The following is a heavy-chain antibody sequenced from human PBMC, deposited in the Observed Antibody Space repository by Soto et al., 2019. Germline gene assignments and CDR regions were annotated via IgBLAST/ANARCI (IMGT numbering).Heavy chain of an antibody. CDR3: AHRVVTTVTRRNWFDP. V-gene: IGHV2-5*02. Sequence: QITLKESGPTLVKPTQTLTLTCTFSGFSLSTSGVGVGWIRQPPGKALEWLALIYWDDDKRYSPSLKSRLTITXXTXKXLVVLTMTNMDPVDTATYYCAHRVVTTVTRRNWFDPWGQGTLVTVSS. D-gene: IGHD4-4*01. CDR1: GFSLSTSGVG. J-gene: IGHJ5*02. CDR2: IYWDDDK.